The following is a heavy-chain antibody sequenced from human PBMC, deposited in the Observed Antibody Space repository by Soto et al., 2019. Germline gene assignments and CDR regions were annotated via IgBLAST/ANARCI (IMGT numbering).Heavy chain of an antibody. CDR1: GGTPSPYA. CDR3: AKSQNSSTYRLYADH. D-gene: IGHD1-26*01. J-gene: IGHJ4*01. Sequence: GQSWRLSWTASGGTPSPYAMTWALLASRKGQEWVSGISASGGSTSYADSVKGRFTISRDHSKNTLYLRMNSLRADDTAVYQSAKSQNSSTYRLYADHWG. CDR2: ISASGGST. V-gene: IGHV3-23*01.